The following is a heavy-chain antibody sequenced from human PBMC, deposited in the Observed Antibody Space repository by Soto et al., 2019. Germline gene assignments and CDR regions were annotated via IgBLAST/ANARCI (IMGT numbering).Heavy chain of an antibody. V-gene: IGHV3-21*01. CDR2: ISSSSSYI. D-gene: IGHD2-8*02. CDR1: GFTFSSYS. CDR3: ARHYWYLEDKQAPRFEP. J-gene: IGHJ5*02. Sequence: GGSLRLSCAASGFTFSSYSMNWVRQAPGKGLEWVSSISSSSSYIYYADSVKGRFTISRDNAKNSLYLQMNSLRAEDTAVYYCARHYWYLEDKQAPRFEPWGQGTLVTVSS.